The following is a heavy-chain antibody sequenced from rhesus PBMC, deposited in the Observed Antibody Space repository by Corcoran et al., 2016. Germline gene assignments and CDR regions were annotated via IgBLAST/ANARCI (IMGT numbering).Heavy chain of an antibody. CDR1: GGSFSGYA. D-gene: IGHD6-25*01. CDR3: ARSIAAAGNGDY. J-gene: IGHJ4*01. V-gene: IGHV4-165*01. CDR2: RIGSSGST. Sequence: QVQLQESGPGLVKPSETLSLTCAVAGGSFSGYAWGWIRQPPGKGLEWIGYRIGSSGSTDYNPYLKSRVTISTDTSKNQFSLKLSSVTAADTAVYYCARSIAAAGNGDYWGQGVLVTVSS.